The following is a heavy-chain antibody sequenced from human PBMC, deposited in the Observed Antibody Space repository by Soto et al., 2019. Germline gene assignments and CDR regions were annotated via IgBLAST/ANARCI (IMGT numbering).Heavy chain of an antibody. J-gene: IGHJ4*02. CDR3: AKEFAAGGGLDY. CDR2: ISGSISST. D-gene: IGHD6-13*01. Sequence: EVQLLESGRGLVQPGGSLRLSCAASGFTFSSYARSWVRQAPGKGLEWVSAISGSISSTYYADSVKGRFTISRDNSKKTLFLQMNSVRADDPAIYYCAKEFAAGGGLDYWGQGTLVTVSS. CDR1: GFTFSSYA. V-gene: IGHV3-23*01.